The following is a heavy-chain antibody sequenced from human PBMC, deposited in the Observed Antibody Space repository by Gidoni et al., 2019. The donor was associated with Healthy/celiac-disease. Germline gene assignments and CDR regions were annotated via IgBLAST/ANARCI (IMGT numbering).Heavy chain of an antibody. Sequence: QLQLQESGPGLAKPSETLSLTCTVSGGSISSSSYYWGWIRQPPGKGLEWLGSIYYSGRTYYNPSLKSRVTISVDTSKNQFSLKLSSVTAADTAVYYCASRYCSSTSCYNWFDPWGQGTLVTVSS. D-gene: IGHD2-2*01. CDR2: IYYSGRT. J-gene: IGHJ5*02. CDR1: GGSISSSSYY. V-gene: IGHV4-39*01. CDR3: ASRYCSSTSCYNWFDP.